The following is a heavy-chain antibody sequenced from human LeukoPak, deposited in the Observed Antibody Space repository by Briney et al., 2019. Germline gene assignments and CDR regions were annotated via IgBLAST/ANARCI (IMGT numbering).Heavy chain of an antibody. D-gene: IGHD7-27*01. V-gene: IGHV3-66*01. CDR3: AREANWGFGVGAFDI. J-gene: IGHJ3*02. CDR2: IYSGGGT. Sequence: GGSLRLSCAASGFTVSSNYMSWVRQAPGKGLEWVSVIYSGGGTYYADSVKGRFTISRDNSKNTLYLQMNSLRAEDTAAYYCAREANWGFGVGAFDIWGQGTMVTVSS. CDR1: GFTVSSNY.